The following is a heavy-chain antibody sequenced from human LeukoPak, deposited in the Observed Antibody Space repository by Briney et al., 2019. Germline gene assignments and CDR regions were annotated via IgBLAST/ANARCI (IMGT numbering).Heavy chain of an antibody. CDR1: GGPFSTYA. CDR3: VRVPQSSSWPYYIDY. Sequence: EASVKVSCKASGGPFSTYAISWVRQAPGQGLEWVGRIVPILGTANYAQNFQGRVTITADRSTTTAYMELSSLRSEDTAVYYCVRVPQSSSWPYYIDYWGQGTLVTVSS. J-gene: IGHJ4*02. CDR2: IVPILGTA. V-gene: IGHV1-69*04. D-gene: IGHD6-13*01.